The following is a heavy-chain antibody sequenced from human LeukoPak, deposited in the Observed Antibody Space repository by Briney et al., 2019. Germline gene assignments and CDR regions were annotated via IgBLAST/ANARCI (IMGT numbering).Heavy chain of an antibody. CDR1: GGPISTYY. V-gene: IGHV4-4*07. J-gene: IGHJ6*02. Sequence: KASETLSLTCTVSGGPISTYYWTWIRQPAGKGLEWIGRIYTSGSTNYNPSLKSRVTMSVDTSKNQFSLKLSSVTAADTAVYYCARERHIVVVSADNYYYYVMDVWGQGTTVTVSS. CDR2: IYTSGST. CDR3: ARERHIVVVSADNYYYYVMDV. D-gene: IGHD2-2*01.